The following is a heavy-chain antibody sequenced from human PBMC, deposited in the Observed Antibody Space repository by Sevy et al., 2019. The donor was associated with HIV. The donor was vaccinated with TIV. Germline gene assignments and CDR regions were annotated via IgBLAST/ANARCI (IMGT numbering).Heavy chain of an antibody. CDR1: GFTFSNYW. CDR3: STFKEVG. V-gene: IGHV3-7*01. D-gene: IGHD1-26*01. CDR2: IKQDGSQK. J-gene: IGHJ4*02. Sequence: GGSLRLSCAASGFTFSNYWMSWVRQAPGKGLEWVANIKQDGSQKYYVDSVKGRFTISRDNAKNSLFLQMNSLRAEDTAVYYCSTFKEVGRGQGTLVTVSS.